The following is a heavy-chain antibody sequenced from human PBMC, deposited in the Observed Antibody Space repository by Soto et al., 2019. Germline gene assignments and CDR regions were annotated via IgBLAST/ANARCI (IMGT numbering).Heavy chain of an antibody. Sequence: GWSLRLSCAASGFTLSTYAMHWVRQAPGKGLGWVAVMSYDGDKKYYADSVKGRFIISRDSSKNTVNLQMYSLRPEDTAVYFCAKTSHQYSDCWFGYSYFDSWGQGILVTVSS. CDR1: GFTLSTYA. CDR3: AKTSHQYSDCWFGYSYFDS. V-gene: IGHV3-30*18. CDR2: MSYDGDKK. J-gene: IGHJ4*02. D-gene: IGHD3-3*01.